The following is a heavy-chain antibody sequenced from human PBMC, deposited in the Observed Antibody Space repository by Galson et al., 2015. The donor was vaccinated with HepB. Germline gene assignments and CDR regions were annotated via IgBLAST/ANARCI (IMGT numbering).Heavy chain of an antibody. CDR1: GGTFSSYA. CDR2: IIPIFGTA. Sequence: SVKVSCKASGGTFSSYAISWVRQAPGQGLEWMGGIIPIFGTANYAQKFQGRVTITADESTSTAYMELSSLRSEDTAVYYCARGSGYDSLGNNWFDPWGQGTLVTVSS. V-gene: IGHV1-69*13. CDR3: ARGSGYDSLGNNWFDP. J-gene: IGHJ5*02. D-gene: IGHD5-12*01.